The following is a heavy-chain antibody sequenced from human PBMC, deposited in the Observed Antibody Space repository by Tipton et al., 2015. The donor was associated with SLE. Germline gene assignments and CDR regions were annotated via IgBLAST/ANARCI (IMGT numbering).Heavy chain of an antibody. V-gene: IGHV3-48*03. D-gene: IGHD4-11*01. CDR2: ISSSGSTI. CDR1: GFTFSSYE. J-gene: IGHJ3*02. CDR3: ARDYDYREGRTFDI. Sequence: SLRLSCAASGFTFSSYEMNWVRQAPGKGLEWVSYISSSGSTIYYADSVKGRFTISRDNAKNSLYLQMNSLRAEDTAVYYCARDYDYREGRTFDIWGQGTMVTVSS.